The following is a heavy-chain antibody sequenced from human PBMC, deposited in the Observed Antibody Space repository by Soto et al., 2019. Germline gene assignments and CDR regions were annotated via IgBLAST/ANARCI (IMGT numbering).Heavy chain of an antibody. CDR1: GYTFTNYD. Sequence: SVKVSCKASGYTFTNYDINWVRQATGQGLEYMGWMNPNTGNTGYAQKFQGRVTMTRDTSTSTAYMELSSLRSEDTAVYFCARGYDYYYGVAVWGQGTTVTVSS. J-gene: IGHJ6*02. CDR2: MNPNTGNT. CDR3: ARGYDYYYGVAV. V-gene: IGHV1-8*01.